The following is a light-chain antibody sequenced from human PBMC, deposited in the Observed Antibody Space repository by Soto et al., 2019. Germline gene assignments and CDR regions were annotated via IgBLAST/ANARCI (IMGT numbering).Light chain of an antibody. V-gene: IGKV3-15*01. J-gene: IGKJ1*01. Sequence: ETAMTQSPVTLSLSPGESATLSCRASQTVGDNVAWYRQKPGQPPSLFIYGASTRAPGVPARFSGSGSGTDFILTISSLQSEDFGFYYCQQYNNWPLGTFGQGTRVEI. CDR1: QTVGDN. CDR3: QQYNNWPLGT. CDR2: GAS.